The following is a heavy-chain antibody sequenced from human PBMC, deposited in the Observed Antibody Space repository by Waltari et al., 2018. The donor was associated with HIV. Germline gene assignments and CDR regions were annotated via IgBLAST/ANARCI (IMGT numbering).Heavy chain of an antibody. J-gene: IGHJ5*02. V-gene: IGHV4-38-2*02. D-gene: IGHD2-15*01. CDR3: ARERGHCIGAACYGWFDP. Sequence: VLLHVPGPGLVKLSETLSLTLGVSGYSIRSGYYCVWIRQTPGKGLEWIGTIFHTGSTVSNPCLKSRISMSLDTSKNQFSLSLYSLTAADTAVYYCARERGHCIGAACYGWFDPWGQGTLITVSS. CDR2: IFHTGST. CDR1: GYSIRSGYY.